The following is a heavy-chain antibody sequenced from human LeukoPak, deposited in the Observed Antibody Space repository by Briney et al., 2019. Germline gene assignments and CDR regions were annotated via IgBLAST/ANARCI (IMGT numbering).Heavy chain of an antibody. D-gene: IGHD1-26*01. Sequence: GGSLRLSCAGSGFTFSSYWMSWVRQAPGKGLEWVGRIKSKTDGGTTDYAAPVKGRFTISRDDSKNTLYLQMNSLKTEDTAVYYCTTSERGATFDYWGQGTLVTVSS. V-gene: IGHV3-15*01. J-gene: IGHJ4*02. CDR3: TTSERGATFDY. CDR1: GFTFSSYW. CDR2: IKSKTDGGTT.